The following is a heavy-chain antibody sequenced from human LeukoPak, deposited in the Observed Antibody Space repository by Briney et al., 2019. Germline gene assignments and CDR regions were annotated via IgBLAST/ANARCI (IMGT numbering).Heavy chain of an antibody. Sequence: SGGSLRLSCAASGFTVNSNYMSWVRQAPGKGLEWVSIIYSSGTTYYADSVKGGFTISSDNSKNTLYLQMNSLRAEDTAVYYCAREVKKGIAAAGSRDYWGQGTLVTVSS. V-gene: IGHV3-53*01. CDR3: AREVKKGIAAAGSRDY. CDR1: GFTVNSNY. D-gene: IGHD6-13*01. CDR2: IYSSGTT. J-gene: IGHJ4*02.